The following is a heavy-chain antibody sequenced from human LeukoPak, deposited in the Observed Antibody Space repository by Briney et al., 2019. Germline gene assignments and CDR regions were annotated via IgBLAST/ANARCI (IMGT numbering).Heavy chain of an antibody. V-gene: IGHV1-69*13. CDR3: ARDSHSSGWTGDY. CDR2: IIPIFGTA. CDR1: GGTFSSYA. J-gene: IGHJ4*02. Sequence: SVKVSCKASGGTFSSYAISWVRQAPGQGLEWMGGIIPIFGTANYARKFQGRVTITADESTSTAYMELSSLRSEDTAVYYCARDSHSSGWTGDYWGQGTLVTVSS. D-gene: IGHD6-19*01.